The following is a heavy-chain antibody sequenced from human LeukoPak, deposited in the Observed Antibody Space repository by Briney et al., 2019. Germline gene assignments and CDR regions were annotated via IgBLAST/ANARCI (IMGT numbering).Heavy chain of an antibody. CDR1: GGSISSSSYY. D-gene: IGHD3-3*01. V-gene: IGHV4-39*07. CDR3: ARALLDFWSGYYYYFDY. Sequence: PSETLSLTCTVSGGSISSSSYYWGWIRQPPGKGLEWIGSIYYSGSTNYNPSLKSRVTISVDTSKNQFSLKLSSVTAADTAVYYCARALLDFWSGYYYYFDYWGQGTLVTVSS. CDR2: IYYSGST. J-gene: IGHJ4*02.